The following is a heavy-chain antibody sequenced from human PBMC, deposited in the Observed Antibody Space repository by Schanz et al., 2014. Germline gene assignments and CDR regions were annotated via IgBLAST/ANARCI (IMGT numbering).Heavy chain of an antibody. CDR1: GFTFSSYG. CDR2: INSDGTKR. D-gene: IGHD1-1*01. J-gene: IGHJ4*02. CDR3: AKIERNED. V-gene: IGHV3-33*06. Sequence: QVQLVESGGGVVQPGRSLRLSCAASGFTFSSYGMHWVRQAPGKGLEWVAFINSDGTKRFYADSVKGRFTISRDNSKNTLYLQMNSLRAEDTAVYFCAKIERNEDWGQGTLVTVSS.